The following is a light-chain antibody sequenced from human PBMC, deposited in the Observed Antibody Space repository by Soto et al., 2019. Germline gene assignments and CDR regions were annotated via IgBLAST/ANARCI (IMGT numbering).Light chain of an antibody. CDR3: QQRSNWPRT. CDR1: QSVSSN. V-gene: IGKV3-15*01. CDR2: GAS. Sequence: MTQSPSSLSVSPGDRATLSCRASQSVSSNLAWYQQRPGQAPRLLIYGASTRATGIPARFSGSGSGTEFTLTISSLEPEDLAVYYCQQRSNWPRTFGQGTKVDIK. J-gene: IGKJ1*01.